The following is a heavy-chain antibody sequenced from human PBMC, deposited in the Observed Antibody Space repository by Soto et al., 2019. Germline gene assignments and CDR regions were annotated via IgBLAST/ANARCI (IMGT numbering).Heavy chain of an antibody. Sequence: SVKVSCKASGGTFGNHAISWVRQAPGQGLEWMGGIVPMFGTSNYAQKFQDRVTTTADKSTNTAYMELSSLTSEDTAVYYCARGDDFDYYYGVDVWGQGTTVTVSS. CDR3: ARGDDFDYYYGVDV. J-gene: IGHJ6*02. CDR2: IVPMFGTS. CDR1: GGTFGNHA. D-gene: IGHD3-16*01. V-gene: IGHV1-69*06.